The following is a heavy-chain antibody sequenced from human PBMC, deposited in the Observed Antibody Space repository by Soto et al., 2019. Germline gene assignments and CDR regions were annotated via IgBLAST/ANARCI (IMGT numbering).Heavy chain of an antibody. CDR2: INPNSGGT. Sequence: ASVKVSCKASGYTFTGYYMHWVRQAPGQGLEWMGWINPNSGGTNYAKKNQGWVTMTRDTSISTAYMELSRLRSDDTAVYYCARAGGSYGDYLSDSENWFDPWGQGTLVTVSS. V-gene: IGHV1-2*04. CDR3: ARAGGSYGDYLSDSENWFDP. J-gene: IGHJ5*02. D-gene: IGHD4-17*01. CDR1: GYTFTGYY.